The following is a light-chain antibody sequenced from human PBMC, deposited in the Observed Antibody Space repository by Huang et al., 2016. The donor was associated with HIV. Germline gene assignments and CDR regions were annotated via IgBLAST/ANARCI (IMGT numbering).Light chain of an antibody. J-gene: IGKJ4*01. Sequence: DIVMTQSPDSLAVSLGERATINCKSSQSVLYSSNNKNYLAWYQQKPGQHPKLLIYWASTRESGVPDRFSGSGAGTDFTLTISSLQAEDVAVYYCQQYYSTPFTFGGGTKVEIK. CDR2: WAS. V-gene: IGKV4-1*01. CDR1: QSVLYSSNNKNY. CDR3: QQYYSTPFT.